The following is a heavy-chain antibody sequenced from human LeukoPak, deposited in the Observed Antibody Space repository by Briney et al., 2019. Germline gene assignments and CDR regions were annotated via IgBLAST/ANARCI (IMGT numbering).Heavy chain of an antibody. V-gene: IGHV3-30-3*01. J-gene: IGHJ3*01. Sequence: GGSLRLSCAASGFTFSGYAMHWVRQAPGKGLEWVAVISYDGSNEYYADSVKGRFTISRDNSKNTLYLQMNSLSVEDTAVYYCARCTASCYANAFDVWGQGTLLTVSS. CDR2: ISYDGSNE. D-gene: IGHD2-2*01. CDR1: GFTFSGYA. CDR3: ARCTASCYANAFDV.